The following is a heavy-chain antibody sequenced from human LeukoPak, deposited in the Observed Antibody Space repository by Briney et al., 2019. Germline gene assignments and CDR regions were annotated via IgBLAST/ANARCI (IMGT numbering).Heavy chain of an antibody. CDR3: ARFNYDFWSGYRYYFDY. Sequence: SETLSLTCAVYGGSFSGYYWSWIRQPPGKGLEWIGEINHSGSTNYNPSLKSRVTISVDTSKNQFSLKLSSVTAADTAVYYCARFNYDFWSGYRYYFDYWGQGTLVTVSS. D-gene: IGHD3-3*01. V-gene: IGHV4-34*01. J-gene: IGHJ4*02. CDR1: GGSFSGYY. CDR2: INHSGST.